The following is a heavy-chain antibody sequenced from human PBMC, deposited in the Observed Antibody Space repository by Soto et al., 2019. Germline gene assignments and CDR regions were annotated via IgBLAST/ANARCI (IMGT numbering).Heavy chain of an antibody. J-gene: IGHJ4*02. D-gene: IGHD3-3*01. Sequence: ASVKVSCKASGGTFSSYAISWVRQAPGQGLEWMGGIIPIFGTANYAQKFQGRVTITADESTSTAYMELSSLRSEDTAVYYCARPPYGPASGLNYYFDYWGQGTLVTVSS. V-gene: IGHV1-69*13. CDR1: GGTFSSYA. CDR2: IIPIFGTA. CDR3: ARPPYGPASGLNYYFDY.